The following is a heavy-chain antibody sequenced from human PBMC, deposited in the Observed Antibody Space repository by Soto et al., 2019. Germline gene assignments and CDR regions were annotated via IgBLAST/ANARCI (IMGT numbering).Heavy chain of an antibody. V-gene: IGHV3-23*01. CDR3: AGAYCSGTTCYGLYGMDV. J-gene: IGHJ6*02. CDR1: GFSFTNYA. Sequence: GSLRLSCAASGFSFTNYAMHWVRQASGKGLEWVSSMSGSGGGTYYADSVKGRFTISRDNSKNTLFLQMNSLRAEDTALYYCAGAYCSGTTCYGLYGMDVWGQGTTVTVS. CDR2: MSGSGGGT. D-gene: IGHD2-2*01.